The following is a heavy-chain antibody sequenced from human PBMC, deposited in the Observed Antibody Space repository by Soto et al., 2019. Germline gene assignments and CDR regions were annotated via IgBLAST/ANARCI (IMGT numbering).Heavy chain of an antibody. V-gene: IGHV3-30*03. Sequence: QVQLVESGGGVVQPGRSLRLSCAVSGFTVSTYGMHWVRQAPGKGLEWVAVISRDGGTKYYADYVKGRFTISRDNSRNTLFLEMNSLRGDDMAVYYCTGEVASGYWGQGTLVTASS. CDR2: ISRDGGTK. J-gene: IGHJ4*02. CDR3: TGEVASGY. CDR1: GFTVSTYG. D-gene: IGHD2-8*02.